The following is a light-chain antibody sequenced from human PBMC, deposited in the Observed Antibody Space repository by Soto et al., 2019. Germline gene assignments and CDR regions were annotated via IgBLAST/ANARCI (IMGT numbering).Light chain of an antibody. Sequence: DIQLTQPPSTLSASVGDRVTITCRASQSISAWLAWYQQKPGKAPKLLIYDASSLERGVPSRFSGSGSGTEFTLTITSLEPDAFATYYCQQYHSWAFGQGTKVDIK. CDR2: DAS. CDR3: QQYHSWA. V-gene: IGKV1-5*01. CDR1: QSISAW. J-gene: IGKJ1*01.